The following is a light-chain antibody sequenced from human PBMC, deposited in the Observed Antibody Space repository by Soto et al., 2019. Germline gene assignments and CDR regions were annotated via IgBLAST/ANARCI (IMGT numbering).Light chain of an antibody. CDR3: LQHNTYPRT. CDR1: QGIRND. V-gene: IGKV1-17*01. CDR2: AAS. Sequence: DIHRPQSPCSLGASLPARVTMTCRASQGIRNDLGWYQQRPGKAPKRLIYAASTLQPGVPSRFSGSGSGTDFTLTISSLQPEDFATYYCLQHNTYPRTFGQGTKVHIK. J-gene: IGKJ1*01.